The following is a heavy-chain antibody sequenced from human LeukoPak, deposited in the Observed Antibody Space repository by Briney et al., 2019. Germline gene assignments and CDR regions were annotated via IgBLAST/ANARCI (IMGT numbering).Heavy chain of an antibody. D-gene: IGHD3-22*01. V-gene: IGHV3-15*01. CDR1: AFTFSSYE. CDR3: TTEVGYDSREYYFDY. J-gene: IGHJ4*02. Sequence: GGSLRLSCAASAFTFSSYEMSWVRQAPGKGLEWVGRIKSKTDGGTTDYAAPVKGRFTISRDDSKNTLYLQMNSLKTEDTAVYYCTTEVGYDSREYYFDYWGQGTLVTVSS. CDR2: IKSKTDGGTT.